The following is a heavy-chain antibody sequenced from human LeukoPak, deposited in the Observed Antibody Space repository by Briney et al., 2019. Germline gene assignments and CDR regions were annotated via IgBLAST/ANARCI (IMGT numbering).Heavy chain of an antibody. CDR3: ARLEGLIYLDY. D-gene: IGHD3-16*01. CDR1: GGSISSSNYF. J-gene: IGHJ4*02. V-gene: IGHV4-39*01. CDR2: SYYSACT. Sequence: PSETLSLTCAVSGGSISSSNYFWGWIRQPPGKGLEWIGSSYYSACTYYSPSLKSRVTISVATSTNQFSLKLSSVTAADTAVYYCARLEGLIYLDYWGQGTLVTASS.